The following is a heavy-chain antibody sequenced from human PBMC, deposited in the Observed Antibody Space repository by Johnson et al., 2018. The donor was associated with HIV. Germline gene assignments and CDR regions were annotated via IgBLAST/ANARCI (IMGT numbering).Heavy chain of an antibody. V-gene: IGHV3-7*05. CDR3: AREGEGYSSSWYDAFDI. J-gene: IGHJ3*02. Sequence: VRQAPGKGLEWVANINQDGSETYYVGSVKGRFTISRDNAKNSLFLQMDSLRAEDTAVYFCAREGEGYSSSWYDAFDIWGQGTMVTVSS. D-gene: IGHD6-13*01. CDR2: INQDGSET.